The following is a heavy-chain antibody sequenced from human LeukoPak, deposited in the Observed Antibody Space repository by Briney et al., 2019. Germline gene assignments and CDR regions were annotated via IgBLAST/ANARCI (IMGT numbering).Heavy chain of an antibody. CDR2: IIPIFGTA. CDR3: AREEGVRDILTGHLGY. D-gene: IGHD3-9*01. J-gene: IGHJ4*02. CDR1: GYTFTSYA. Sequence: ASAKVSCKASGYTFTSYAISWVRQDPGERLEWMGGIIPIFGTANYAQKFQGRVTITTDESTSTAYMELSSLRSEDTAVYYCAREEGVRDILTGHLGYWGQGTLVTVSS. V-gene: IGHV1-69*05.